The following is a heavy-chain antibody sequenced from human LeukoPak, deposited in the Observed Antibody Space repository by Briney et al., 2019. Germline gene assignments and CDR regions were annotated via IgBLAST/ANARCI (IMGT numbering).Heavy chain of an antibody. CDR2: IFHTGRS. D-gene: IGHD5-12*01. Sequence: SETLSLTCSVSGADITSYYWSWIRQPPGGGLEYIGYIFHTGRSNYKSSLRSRGAMSVDTSKSQISLTLSSVTAADTAVYYCTRHTNTPGWKYLDYWGQGILVTVSS. CDR3: TRHTNTPGWKYLDY. CDR1: GADITSYY. V-gene: IGHV4-59*08. J-gene: IGHJ4*02.